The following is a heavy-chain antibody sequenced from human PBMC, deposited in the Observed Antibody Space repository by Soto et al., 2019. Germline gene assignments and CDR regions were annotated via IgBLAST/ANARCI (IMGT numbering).Heavy chain of an antibody. Sequence: QVQLVQSGAEVKKPGASVKVSCKASGYTFTNFGISWVRQAPGQGLAWRGWISAYNGNTNYAQKLQVRVTMTTDTSTSTAYMEVRSLRLDETAVYYCAGGGTPIDYWGQGTLVTVSS. CDR3: AGGGTPIDY. V-gene: IGHV1-18*01. J-gene: IGHJ4*02. CDR2: ISAYNGNT. D-gene: IGHD3-16*01. CDR1: GYTFTNFG.